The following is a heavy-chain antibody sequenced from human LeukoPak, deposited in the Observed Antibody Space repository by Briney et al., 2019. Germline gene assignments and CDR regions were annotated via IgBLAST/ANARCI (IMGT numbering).Heavy chain of an antibody. Sequence: GGSLRLSCVASGXTFXXXGXXWXXXAXGXGLXWVNIIWYDGHYQYYADSVKGRFTVSRDDSKDKVYLQMDSLRVDDMGFYYCARDWRTTSFDYWGQGTLVTVSS. CDR3: ARDWRTTSFDY. J-gene: IGHJ4*02. CDR1: GXTFXXXG. V-gene: IGHV3-33*01. CDR2: IWYDGHYQ. D-gene: IGHD4-17*01.